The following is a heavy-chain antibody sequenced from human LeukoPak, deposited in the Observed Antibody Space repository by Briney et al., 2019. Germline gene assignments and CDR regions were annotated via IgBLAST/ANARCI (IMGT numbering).Heavy chain of an antibody. J-gene: IGHJ4*02. CDR2: IYYSGST. D-gene: IGHD6-13*01. CDR3: ASSVAAAGKVYY. V-gene: IGHV4-59*08. Sequence: SETLSLTCTVSGGSISSYYWSWIRQPPGKGLEWIGYIYYSGSTNYNPSLKRRVTVSVDTSKNQFSLKLSSVTAADTAVYYCASSVAAAGKVYYWGQGTLVTVSS. CDR1: GGSISSYY.